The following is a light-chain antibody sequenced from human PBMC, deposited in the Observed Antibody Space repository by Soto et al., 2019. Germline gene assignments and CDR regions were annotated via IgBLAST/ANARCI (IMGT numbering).Light chain of an antibody. CDR1: SSDVGGHNY. J-gene: IGLJ7*01. Sequence: QSALTQPPSASGSPGQSVTISCTGTSSDVGGHNYVSWYQQHPGKAPKVMIYEVTKRPSGVPDRFSGSKSGNTASLTVSGLQAEDEADYYCSSYAGSNGVVFGGGTQLTVL. V-gene: IGLV2-8*01. CDR3: SSYAGSNGVV. CDR2: EVT.